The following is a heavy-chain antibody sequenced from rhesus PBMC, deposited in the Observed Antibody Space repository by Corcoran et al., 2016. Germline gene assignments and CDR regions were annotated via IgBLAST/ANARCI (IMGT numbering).Heavy chain of an antibody. D-gene: IGHD3-28*01. CDR1: GYTLTDYF. CDR2: INPYNGNT. CDR3: ARDPSITMIVVITQKWYFDL. V-gene: IGHV1S2*01. J-gene: IGHJ2*01. Sequence: QVQLVQSGAEVKKPGSSVKVSCKASGYTLTDYFMHWVRQAPRQGLEWMGWINPYNGNTKYAQKFQGRFTMTRETSTSTAYMELSSLRSEDTAVYYCARDPSITMIVVITQKWYFDLWGPGTPITISS.